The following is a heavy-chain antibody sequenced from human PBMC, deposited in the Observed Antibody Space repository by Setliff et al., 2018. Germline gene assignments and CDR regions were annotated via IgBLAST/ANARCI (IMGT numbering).Heavy chain of an antibody. CDR3: ARGGDTSGYYYTDYYYGMDV. V-gene: IGHV4-59*01. CDR1: GDSMSNYH. CDR2: IFDNGNT. D-gene: IGHD3-22*01. Sequence: PSETLSLTCTVSGDSMSNYHWSWIRQPPGKGLEWIGFIFDNGNTYYNPSLKSRVTISVDTSKNQFSLKLPSVTAADTAVYYCARGGDTSGYYYTDYYYGMDVWGQGTTVTVSS. J-gene: IGHJ6*02.